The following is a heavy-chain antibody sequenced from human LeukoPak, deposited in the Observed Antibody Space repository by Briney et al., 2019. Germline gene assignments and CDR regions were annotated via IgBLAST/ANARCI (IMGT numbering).Heavy chain of an antibody. D-gene: IGHD1-26*01. CDR2: INHSGST. V-gene: IGHV4-34*01. CDR3: ASGSYARSRYYFDY. Sequence: GSLRLSCAASGLTFSSYAMHWVRQPPGKGLEWIGEINHSGSTNYNPPLKSRVTISVDTSKNQFSLKLSSVTAADTAVYYCASGSYARSRYYFDYWGQGTLVTVSS. CDR1: GLTFSSYA. J-gene: IGHJ4*02.